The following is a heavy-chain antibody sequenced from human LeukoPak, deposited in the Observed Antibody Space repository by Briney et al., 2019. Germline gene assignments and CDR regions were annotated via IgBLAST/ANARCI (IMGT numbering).Heavy chain of an antibody. CDR3: ARGDGRDGYNSDYYYYMDV. J-gene: IGHJ6*03. D-gene: IGHD5-24*01. V-gene: IGHV1-2*02. CDR2: INPNSGGT. CDR1: GYTFTGYY. Sequence: ASVKVSCKASGYTFTGYYMHWVRQAPGQGLEWMGWINPNSGGTNYAQKFQGRVTMTRNTSISTAYMELSRLRSDDTAVYCCARGDGRDGYNSDYYYYMDVWGKGTTVTVSS.